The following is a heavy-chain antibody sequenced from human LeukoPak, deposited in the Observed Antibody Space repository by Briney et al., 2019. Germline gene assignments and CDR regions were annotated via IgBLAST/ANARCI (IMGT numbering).Heavy chain of an antibody. V-gene: IGHV3-23*01. Sequence: GGSLRLSCAASGFTFGSYGMSWVRQAPGKGLEWVSGISGSGGSTYYADSVKGRFTISRDNAKNSLYLQMNSLRAEDTAVYYCARGRGDSGYGIFDYWGQGTLVTVSS. CDR3: ARGRGDSGYGIFDY. CDR2: ISGSGGST. J-gene: IGHJ4*02. CDR1: GFTFGSYG. D-gene: IGHD5-12*01.